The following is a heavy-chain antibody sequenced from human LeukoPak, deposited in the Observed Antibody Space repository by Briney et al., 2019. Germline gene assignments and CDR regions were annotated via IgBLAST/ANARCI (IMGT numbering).Heavy chain of an antibody. J-gene: IGHJ4*02. CDR3: ARQYSSSSYYFDY. V-gene: IGHV4-59*08. CDR1: GGSISTYY. D-gene: IGHD6-13*01. Sequence: SETLSLTCTVSGGSISTYYWSWIRQPPGKGLEWIGYIYYSGRTNYNPSLKSRVTISIDTSKNQFSLKLSSVTAADTAVYYCARQYSSSSYYFDYWGQGTLVTVSS. CDR2: IYYSGRT.